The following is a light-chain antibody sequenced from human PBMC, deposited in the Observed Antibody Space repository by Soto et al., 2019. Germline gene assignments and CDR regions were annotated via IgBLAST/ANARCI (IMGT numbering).Light chain of an antibody. Sequence: EIVLTQSPATLCLSPGERATLSCRASQSVSRNLAWYQQKPGQAPRLLIYDASNRATGIPARFSGSGSVTDFTLTISSLEPEDFAVYYCQQYNNWPPLTFGGGTKVDIK. J-gene: IGKJ4*01. CDR3: QQYNNWPPLT. CDR2: DAS. V-gene: IGKV3-11*01. CDR1: QSVSRN.